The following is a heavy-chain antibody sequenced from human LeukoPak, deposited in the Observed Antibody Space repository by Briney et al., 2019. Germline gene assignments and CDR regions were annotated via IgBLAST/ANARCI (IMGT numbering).Heavy chain of an antibody. J-gene: IGHJ4*02. CDR1: GYTFTGYY. V-gene: IGHV1-2*06. CDR2: INPNSGGT. Sequence: ASVKVSCKASGYTFTGYYMHWVRQAPGQGLEWMGRINPNSGGTNYAQRFQGRVTMTRDTPISTAYMNLSRLRSDDTAVYYCARDWRGYNYGQDYWGQGTLVTVSS. D-gene: IGHD5-18*01. CDR3: ARDWRGYNYGQDY.